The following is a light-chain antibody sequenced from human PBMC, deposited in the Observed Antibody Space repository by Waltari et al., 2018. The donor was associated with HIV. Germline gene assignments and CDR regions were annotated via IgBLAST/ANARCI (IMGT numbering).Light chain of an antibody. Sequence: SSLLTQPPSVSVAPGVTARLTCDSNNIGSKILHWYRRRPGQALVLVIYYDNDRPAGTPERYSGSKSGNTATLTISRVEAGDAADYYCQVWDSRSDHPGAFGGGTKLSVL. V-gene: IGLV3-21*04. CDR2: YDN. J-gene: IGLJ2*01. CDR3: QVWDSRSDHPGA. CDR1: NIGSKI.